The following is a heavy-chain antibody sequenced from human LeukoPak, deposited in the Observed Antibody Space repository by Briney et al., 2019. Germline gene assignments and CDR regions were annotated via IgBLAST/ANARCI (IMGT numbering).Heavy chain of an antibody. Sequence: GASVKVSCKASGGTFNNYVISWVRQAPGQGLEWMGGIIPIFGTTNCAQKFHGRVTITADESTSTAYMELNSLRSDDTAVYYCARQDTAMASIDHWGQGTLVTVSS. CDR1: GGTFNNYV. CDR3: ARQDTAMASIDH. CDR2: IIPIFGTT. V-gene: IGHV1-69*13. J-gene: IGHJ4*02. D-gene: IGHD5-18*01.